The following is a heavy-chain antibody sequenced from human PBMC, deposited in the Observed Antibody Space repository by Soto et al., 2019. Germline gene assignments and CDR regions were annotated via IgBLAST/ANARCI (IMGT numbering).Heavy chain of an antibody. J-gene: IGHJ4*02. CDR3: ARALKGLLWSGGSLRG. CDR2: INHSGST. CDR1: GGSFSGYY. V-gene: IGHV4-34*01. Sequence: QVQLQQWGAGLLKPSETLSLTCAVYGGSFSGYYWSWIRQPPGKGLEWIGEINHSGSTNYNPSLKSRVTISVDPSRTQFSLKLSSVTAADRVVYYWARALKGLLWSGGSLRGGGQGTLVTVSS. D-gene: IGHD3-10*01.